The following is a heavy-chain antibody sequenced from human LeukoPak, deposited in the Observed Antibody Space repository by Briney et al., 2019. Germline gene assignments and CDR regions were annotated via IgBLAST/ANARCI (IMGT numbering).Heavy chain of an antibody. CDR1: GFTFSSYE. J-gene: IGHJ4*02. V-gene: IGHV3-48*03. D-gene: IGHD2-15*01. CDR3: AREGRSAGYCSGGSCYYFDY. Sequence: PGGSLRLSCAASGFTFSSYEMSWVRQAPGKGLEWVSYISSSGSTTHYADSVKGRFTVSRDNAKNSLYLQMDSLRAEDAAVYYCAREGRSAGYCSGGSCYYFDYWGRGILVTVSS. CDR2: ISSSGSTT.